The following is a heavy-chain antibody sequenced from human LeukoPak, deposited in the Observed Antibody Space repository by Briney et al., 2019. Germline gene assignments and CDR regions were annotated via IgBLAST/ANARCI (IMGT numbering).Heavy chain of an antibody. CDR1: GYTFASYA. CDR2: INAGNGNT. V-gene: IGHV1-3*01. CDR3: VRDGDYDAFDI. D-gene: IGHD4-17*01. Sequence: ASVKVSCKASGYTFASYAMHWVRQAPGQRLEWMGWINAGNGNTKYSQKFQGRVTITRDTSASTAYMELSSLRSEDTAVYYCVRDGDYDAFDIWGQGTMVTVSS. J-gene: IGHJ3*02.